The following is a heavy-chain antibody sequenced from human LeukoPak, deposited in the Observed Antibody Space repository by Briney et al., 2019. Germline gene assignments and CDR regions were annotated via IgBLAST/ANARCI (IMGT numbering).Heavy chain of an antibody. Sequence: ASVKVSCKASGYTFTSYYMHWVRQAPGQGLEWMGIIYPSGGSTSYAQKFQGRVTMTRDTSTSTVYMELSSLRSEDTAVYYCARDPTLEGTSYGSGSYYGDAFDIWGQGTMVTVSS. V-gene: IGHV1-46*01. CDR3: ARDPTLEGTSYGSGSYYGDAFDI. D-gene: IGHD3-10*01. CDR2: IYPSGGST. J-gene: IGHJ3*02. CDR1: GYTFTSYY.